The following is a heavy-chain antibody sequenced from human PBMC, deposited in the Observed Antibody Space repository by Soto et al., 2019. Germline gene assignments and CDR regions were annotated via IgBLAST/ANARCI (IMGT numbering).Heavy chain of an antibody. Sequence: GGSLRLSCAASGFAFSSYSLHWVRQAPGKGLEWVSVISHDGSNKYYGDSVKGRFTISRDNFRNTLYLQMDSLRSEDTAVYYCFLGLARTKEWAPGVWGQRTTDT. CDR2: ISHDGSNK. CDR1: GFAFSSYS. J-gene: IGHJ3*01. CDR3: FLGLARTKEWAPGV. V-gene: IGHV3-30-3*01. D-gene: IGHD1-1*01.